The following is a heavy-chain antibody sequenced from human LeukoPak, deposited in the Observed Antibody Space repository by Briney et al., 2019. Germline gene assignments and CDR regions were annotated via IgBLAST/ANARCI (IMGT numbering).Heavy chain of an antibody. J-gene: IGHJ4*02. Sequence: GSLRLSCGASGFSFNTYSMNWVRQPPGKGLEWIGEINHSGSTNYNPSLKSRVTISVDTSKNQFSLKLSSVTAADTAVYYCARAGYIAVAGTEDDYWGQGTLVTVSS. V-gene: IGHV4-34*01. D-gene: IGHD6-19*01. CDR3: ARAGYIAVAGTEDDY. CDR2: INHSGST. CDR1: GFSFNTYS.